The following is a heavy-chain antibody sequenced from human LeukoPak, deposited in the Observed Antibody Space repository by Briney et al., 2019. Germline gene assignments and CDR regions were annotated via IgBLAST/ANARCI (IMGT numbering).Heavy chain of an antibody. J-gene: IGHJ4*02. CDR1: GFGFSSNS. V-gene: IGHV4-39*01. CDR3: ARHRSGWLQSSFDY. CDR2: IYYSGSS. D-gene: IGHD5-24*01. Sequence: GSLRLSCAASGFGFSSNSMNWIRQPPGKGLEWIGSIYYSGSSFDNPALKSRVTISVDTSKNQFSLKLSSVTAADTAVYYCARHRSGWLQSSFDYWGQGTLVTVSS.